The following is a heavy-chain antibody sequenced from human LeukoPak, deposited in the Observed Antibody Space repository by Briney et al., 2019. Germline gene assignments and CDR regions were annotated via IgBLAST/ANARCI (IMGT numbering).Heavy chain of an antibody. D-gene: IGHD3-3*01. J-gene: IGHJ5*02. CDR2: ISYSGST. CDR3: ARATPYYDFWSGYYRRFDP. CDR1: GGSISSYY. V-gene: IGHV4-59*12. Sequence: SETLSLTCSVSGGSISSYYWNWIRQPPGKGLEWIGSISYSGSTNYNPSLESRVTISVDTSKNQISLKLSSVTAADTAVYYCARATPYYDFWSGYYRRFDPWGQGTLVTVSS.